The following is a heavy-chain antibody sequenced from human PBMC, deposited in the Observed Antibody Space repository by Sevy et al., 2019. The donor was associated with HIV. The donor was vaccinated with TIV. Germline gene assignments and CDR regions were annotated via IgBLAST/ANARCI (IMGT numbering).Heavy chain of an antibody. D-gene: IGHD1-26*01. J-gene: IGHJ4*02. CDR2: IKQDGSEK. V-gene: IGHV3-7*03. CDR1: GFTFSSYW. Sequence: GSLRLSCAASGFTFSSYWMSWVRQAPGKGLEWVANIKQDGSEKYYVDSVKGRFTISRDNAKNSLYLQMNSLRAEDTAVYYCTRDYSGSYYYSRYYFDYWGQRTLVTVSS. CDR3: TRDYSGSYYYSRYYFDY.